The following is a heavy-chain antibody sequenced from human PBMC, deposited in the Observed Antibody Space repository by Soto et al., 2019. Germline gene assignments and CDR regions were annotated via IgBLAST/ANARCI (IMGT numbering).Heavy chain of an antibody. J-gene: IGHJ6*02. V-gene: IGHV5-51*01. CDR2: IYPGDSDT. Sequence: GESLKISCKGSGYSFTSHWIGWVRQMPGKGLEWMGIIYPGDSDTRYSPSFQGQVTISADKSISTAYLQWSSLKASDTAMYYCERHRQGGNPPSGMDVWGQGPTVTVSS. D-gene: IGHD2-15*01. CDR1: GYSFTSHW. CDR3: ERHRQGGNPPSGMDV.